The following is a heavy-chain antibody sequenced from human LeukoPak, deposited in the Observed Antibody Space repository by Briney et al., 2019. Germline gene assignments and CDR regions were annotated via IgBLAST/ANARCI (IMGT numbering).Heavy chain of an antibody. D-gene: IGHD1-26*01. CDR1: GFTFSNYA. CDR3: AKEEWELPYNWFDP. V-gene: IGHV3-23*01. J-gene: IGHJ5*02. Sequence: GGSLRPSCAASGFTFSNYAMGWVRQAPEKGLEWVSGIIGSGGSTYYADSVKGRFTISRDNFKNTLYLQMSSLRAEDTAVYYCAKEEWELPYNWFDPWGQGTLVTVSS. CDR2: IIGSGGST.